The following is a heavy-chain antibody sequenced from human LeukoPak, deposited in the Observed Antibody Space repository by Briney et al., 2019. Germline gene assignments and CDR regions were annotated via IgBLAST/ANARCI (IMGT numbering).Heavy chain of an antibody. CDR2: INHSGST. D-gene: IGHD1-7*01. CDR1: GGSFSGNY. J-gene: IGHJ4*02. CDR3: ARITGTTFMDY. V-gene: IGHV4-34*01. Sequence: PAETQSLTCPVCGGSFSGNYSSSIRHPPGKWREWIGEINHSGSTNHTPSIKSRVTISADTSTNYFSIRTSCVTAADTAVYYCARITGTTFMDYWGQGTLATAS.